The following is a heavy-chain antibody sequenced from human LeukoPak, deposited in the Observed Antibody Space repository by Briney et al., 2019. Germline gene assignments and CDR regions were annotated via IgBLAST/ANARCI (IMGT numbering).Heavy chain of an antibody. CDR2: INPSGGST. CDR3: ARGLTGTADY. D-gene: IGHD1-7*01. J-gene: IGHJ4*02. V-gene: IGHV1-46*01. Sequence: ASVKVSCKASGYTFTSYFMHWVRQAPGQGLEWMGIINPSGGSTSYAQKFQGRVTVTRDTSTNTVCMELSSLRSEDTAVFYCARGLTGTADYWGQGTLVTVSS. CDR1: GYTFTSYF.